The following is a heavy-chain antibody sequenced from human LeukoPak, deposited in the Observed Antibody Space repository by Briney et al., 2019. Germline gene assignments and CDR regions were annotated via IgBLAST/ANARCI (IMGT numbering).Heavy chain of an antibody. CDR2: INQSGST. J-gene: IGHJ4*02. CDR3: ARGPCSGGSCYSRGIRRNFDY. CDR1: GGSFSGYY. V-gene: IGHV4-34*01. D-gene: IGHD2-15*01. Sequence: SETLSLTCAVYGGSFSGYYWSWIRQPPGKGLEWIGEINQSGSTNYNPSLKSRVTISVATSKNQFSLKLSSVTAADTAVYYCARGPCSGGSCYSRGIRRNFDYWGQGTLVTVSS.